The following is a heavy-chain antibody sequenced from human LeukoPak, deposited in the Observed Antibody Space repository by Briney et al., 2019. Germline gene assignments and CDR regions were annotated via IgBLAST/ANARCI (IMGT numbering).Heavy chain of an antibody. J-gene: IGHJ4*02. CDR1: GFTFSSYA. CDR3: AKGAAVTMARGVIKIKAPSYFDY. CDR2: ISGSGGST. D-gene: IGHD3-10*01. Sequence: PGGSLRLSCAASGFTFSSYAMSWVRQAPGKGLEWVSAISGSGGSTYYADSVKGRFTISRDNSKNTLYLQMNSLRAEDTAVYYCAKGAAVTMARGVIKIKAPSYFDYWGQGTLVTVSS. V-gene: IGHV3-23*01.